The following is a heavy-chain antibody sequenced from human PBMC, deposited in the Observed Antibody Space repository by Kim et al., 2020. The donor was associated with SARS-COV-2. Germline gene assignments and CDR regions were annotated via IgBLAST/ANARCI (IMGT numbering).Heavy chain of an antibody. Sequence: GGSLRLSCAASGFTFSSYSMNWVRQAPGKGLEWVSSISSSSSYIYYADSVKGRFTISRDNDKNSLYLQMNSLRAEDTAVYYCAGPGWRPLDDTSGDYWGQRTLVTVS. J-gene: IGHJ4*02. V-gene: IGHV3-21*01. CDR2: ISSSSSYI. CDR1: GFTFSSYS. CDR3: AGPGWRPLDDTSGDY. D-gene: IGHD6-6*01.